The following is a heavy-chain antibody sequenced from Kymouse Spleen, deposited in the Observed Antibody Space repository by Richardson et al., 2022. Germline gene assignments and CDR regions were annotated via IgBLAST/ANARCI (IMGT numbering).Heavy chain of an antibody. Sequence: QVQLQESGPGLVKPSQTLSLTCTVSGGSISSGGYYWSWIRQHPGKGLEWIGYIYYSGSTYYNPSLKSRVTISVDTSKNQFSLKLSSVTAADTAVYYCARDGDYYGSGSYYTGYYYYGMDVWGQGTTVTVSS. V-gene: IGHV4-31*03. D-gene: IGHD3-10*01. CDR2: IYYSGST. CDR1: GGSISSGGYY. CDR3: ARDGDYYGSGSYYTGYYYYGMDV. J-gene: IGHJ6*02.